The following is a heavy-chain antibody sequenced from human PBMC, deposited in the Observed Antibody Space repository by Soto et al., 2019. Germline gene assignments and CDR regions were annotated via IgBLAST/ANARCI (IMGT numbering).Heavy chain of an antibody. D-gene: IGHD6-19*01. J-gene: IGHJ6*02. CDR2: INAGNGNT. Sequence: ASVKVSCKACGYTFTSYAMHWVRQAPGQRLEWMGWINAGNGNTKYSQKFQGRFTISRDDSKSIAYLQMNSLKTEDTAVYYCTRCRITVAGALYAMDVWGPGTTVTVSS. CDR3: TRCRITVAGALYAMDV. CDR1: GYTFTSYA. V-gene: IGHV1-3*01.